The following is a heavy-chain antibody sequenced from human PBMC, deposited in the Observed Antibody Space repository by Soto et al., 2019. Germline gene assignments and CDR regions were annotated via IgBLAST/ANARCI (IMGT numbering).Heavy chain of an antibody. D-gene: IGHD3-3*01. CDR2: IYHSGST. CDR1: GGSISSSNW. CDR3: ARFRFLEWFDTFDI. Sequence: SETLSLTCAVSGGSISSSNWWSWVRQPPGKGLEWIGEIYHSGSTNYNPSLKSRVTISVDKSKNQFSLELSSVTAADTAVYYCARFRFLEWFDTFDIWGQGTMVSVS. V-gene: IGHV4-4*02. J-gene: IGHJ3*02.